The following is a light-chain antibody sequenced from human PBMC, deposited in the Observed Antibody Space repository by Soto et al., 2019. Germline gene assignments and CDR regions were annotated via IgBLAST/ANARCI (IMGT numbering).Light chain of an antibody. Sequence: DSQMTQYPSTLSASVGDRVTITCRASQSISSWLAWYQQKPWKAPKLLISKASTLQSGVPPRFSGSGYGTEFTLTISSLQPDDFATYYCQQYERYPMTFGGGTNVEIK. CDR2: KAS. CDR1: QSISSW. CDR3: QQYERYPMT. J-gene: IGKJ4*01. V-gene: IGKV1-5*03.